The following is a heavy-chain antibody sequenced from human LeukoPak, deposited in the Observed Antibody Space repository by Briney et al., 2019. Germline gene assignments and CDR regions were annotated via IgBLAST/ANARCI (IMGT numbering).Heavy chain of an antibody. J-gene: IGHJ4*02. CDR3: ERRGAGSGGLDY. CDR2: IIETGAST. D-gene: IGHD3-3*01. CDR1: GVSFSLYA. V-gene: IGHV3-23*01. Sequence: GGALRLSCAASGVSFSLYAMNWVRQAPGKGLEWGSTIIETGASTYYADSVRAGFTVSRASSKNLFYLQMTGLRAEDPAIYYCERRGAGSGGLDYWGQGTLVSVSS.